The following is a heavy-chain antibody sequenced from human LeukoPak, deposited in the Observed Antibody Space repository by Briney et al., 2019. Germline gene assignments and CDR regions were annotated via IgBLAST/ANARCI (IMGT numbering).Heavy chain of an antibody. V-gene: IGHV4-34*01. CDR2: INHSGST. Sequence: PSETLSLTCAVYGGSFSGYYWSWIRQPPGKGLEWIGEINHSGSTNYNPSLKSRVTISVDTSKNQFSLKLSSVTAADTAVYYCARERVTVVPAAMFDPWGQGTLVTVSS. CDR3: ARERVTVVPAAMFDP. J-gene: IGHJ5*02. CDR1: GGSFSGYY. D-gene: IGHD2-2*01.